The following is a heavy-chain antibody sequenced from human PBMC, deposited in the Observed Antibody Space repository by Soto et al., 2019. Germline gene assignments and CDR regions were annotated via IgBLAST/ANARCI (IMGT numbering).Heavy chain of an antibody. CDR3: ARDIKRVYYLYGMDV. D-gene: IGHD1-20*01. CDR2: ISYDGSNK. J-gene: IGHJ6*02. Sequence: GGSLRLSCAASGFTFSSYAMHWVRQAPGKGLEWVAVISYDGSNKYYADSVKGRFTISRDNSKNTLYLQMNSLRAEDTAVYSCARDIKRVYYLYGMDVWGQGTPVTVSS. CDR1: GFTFSSYA. V-gene: IGHV3-30-3*01.